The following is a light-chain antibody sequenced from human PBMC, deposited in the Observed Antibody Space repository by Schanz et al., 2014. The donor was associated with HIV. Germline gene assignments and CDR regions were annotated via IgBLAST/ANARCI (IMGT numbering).Light chain of an antibody. V-gene: IGKV3-20*01. CDR1: ETISRSY. Sequence: EIVLAQSPDTLSLSPGERATLSCRASETISRSYLAWYQQKPGQAPRLLIFGTSTRATGIPDRFGGGGSGTDFTLTISSLQPEDFAIYYCQQYSTYPYTFGQGTKLDIQ. J-gene: IGKJ2*01. CDR2: GTS. CDR3: QQYSTYPYT.